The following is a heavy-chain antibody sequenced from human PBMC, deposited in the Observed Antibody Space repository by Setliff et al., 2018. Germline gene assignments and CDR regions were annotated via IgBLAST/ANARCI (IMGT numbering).Heavy chain of an antibody. V-gene: IGHV3-21*06. J-gene: IGHJ4*02. D-gene: IGHD2-15*01. Sequence: GGSLRLSCVASGFTFNNFAFNWVRQAPGKGLEWVSXIXXXXXXXXXXXSXXXRFTIXXDNANNSLYLQMNSLRAEDTAMYYCARFACNGGSCYLSASDHWGQGALVTVSA. CDR1: GFTFNNFA. CDR2: IXXXXXXX. CDR3: ARFACNGGSCYLSASDH.